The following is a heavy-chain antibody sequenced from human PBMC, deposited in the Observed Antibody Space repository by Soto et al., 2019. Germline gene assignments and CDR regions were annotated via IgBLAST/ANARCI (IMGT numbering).Heavy chain of an antibody. CDR3: ARDSLEGYCSGGSCYYFDY. CDR1: GFTFSSYW. D-gene: IGHD2-15*01. Sequence: GGSLRLSCAASGFTFSSYWMSWVRQAPGKRLEWVANIKQDGSEKYYVDSVKGRFTISRDNVKNSLYLQMNSLRAEDTAVYYCARDSLEGYCSGGSCYYFDYWGQGTLVTVSS. CDR2: IKQDGSEK. V-gene: IGHV3-7*01. J-gene: IGHJ4*02.